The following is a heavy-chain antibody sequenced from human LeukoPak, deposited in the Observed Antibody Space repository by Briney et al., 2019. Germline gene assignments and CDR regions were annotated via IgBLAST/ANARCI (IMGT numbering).Heavy chain of an antibody. CDR1: GGSISSSSYY. D-gene: IGHD3-3*01. CDR3: ARLGGYYPYYFDY. J-gene: IGHJ4*02. CDR2: IYYSGST. Sequence: PSETLSLTCTVSGGSISSSSYYWGWIRQPPGKGLEWIGSIYYSGSTYYNPSLKSRVTISVDTSRNQFSLKLSSVTAADTAVYYCARLGGYYPYYFDYWGQGTLVTVPS. V-gene: IGHV4-39*01.